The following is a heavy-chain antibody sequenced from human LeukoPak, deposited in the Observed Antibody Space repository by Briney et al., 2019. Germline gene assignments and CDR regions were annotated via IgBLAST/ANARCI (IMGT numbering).Heavy chain of an antibody. CDR3: ARDAGTGWYFDL. J-gene: IGHJ2*01. V-gene: IGHV4-59*01. CDR1: GGAITNYH. D-gene: IGHD3/OR15-3a*01. CDR2: MHYSGFT. Sequence: SETLSLTCTVSGGAITNYHGTWIRQPPGKGLEWIGYMHYSGFTSYMPSLKSRVTISVDTSKNQLSLKLNSVTAADTAVYFCARDAGTGWYFDLWGRGTLVTVSS.